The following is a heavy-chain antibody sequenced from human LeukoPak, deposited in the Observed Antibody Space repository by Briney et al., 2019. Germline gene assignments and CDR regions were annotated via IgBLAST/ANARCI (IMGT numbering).Heavy chain of an antibody. CDR3: VRDISGYYFDY. CDR1: GLTFRSYE. Sequence: GGSLRLSGASSGLTFRSYEMNSVGQAPGQGLEWVSYISSSGSTIYYADSVKGRFTISRDNAKNSLYLQMNSLRAEATGLYYCVRDISGYYFDYWGQGTLVTVSS. CDR2: ISSSGSTI. J-gene: IGHJ4*02. D-gene: IGHD3-22*01. V-gene: IGHV3-48*03.